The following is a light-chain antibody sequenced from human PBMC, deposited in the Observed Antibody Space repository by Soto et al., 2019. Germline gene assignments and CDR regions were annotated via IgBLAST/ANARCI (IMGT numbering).Light chain of an antibody. V-gene: IGLV3-1*01. CDR3: QAWDTSTVI. CDR1: KLADQY. Sequence: SYELTQPPSVSVSPGQAASITCSGDKLADQYACWYQQKPGQSPVLVIYQDTKRPSGIPERFSGSNSGNTATLTISGTQAVDEADYYCQAWDTSTVIFGGGTKLTVL. CDR2: QDT. J-gene: IGLJ2*01.